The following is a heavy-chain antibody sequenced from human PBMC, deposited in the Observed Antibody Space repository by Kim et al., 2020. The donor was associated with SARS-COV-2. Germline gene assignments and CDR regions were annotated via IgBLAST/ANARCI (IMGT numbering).Heavy chain of an antibody. CDR3: VRDSSGSY. V-gene: IGHV3-74*01. D-gene: IGHD3-22*01. Sequence: GRSLRLSCAASEVTLSKYWMHWVRQAPGSGLVWVSCINGAGSFTSHADSVKGRFTISRDNAKNTLYLQMNSLRVDDTAVYYCVRDSSGSYWGQGTLVSVSS. CDR2: INGAGSFT. J-gene: IGHJ4*02. CDR1: EVTLSKYW.